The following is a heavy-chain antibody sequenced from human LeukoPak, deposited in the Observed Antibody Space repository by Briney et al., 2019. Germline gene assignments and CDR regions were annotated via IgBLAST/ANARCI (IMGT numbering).Heavy chain of an antibody. J-gene: IGHJ4*02. Sequence: SETLSLTCAVYGGSYSGYYWSWIRQPPGKGLEWIGEINHSGSTNYNPSLKSRVTISVDTSKNQFSLKLSSVTAADTAVYYCARSMITFGGVRYWGQGTLVTVSS. D-gene: IGHD3-16*01. V-gene: IGHV4-34*01. CDR2: INHSGST. CDR1: GGSYSGYY. CDR3: ARSMITFGGVRY.